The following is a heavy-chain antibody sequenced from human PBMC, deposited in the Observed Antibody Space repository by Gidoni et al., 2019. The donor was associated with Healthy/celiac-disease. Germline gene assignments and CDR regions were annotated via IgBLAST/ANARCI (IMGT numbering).Heavy chain of an antibody. Sequence: QVQLVESGGGVVQPGRSLRLSCAASGFTFSSYAMHWVRQAPGKGLEWVAVISYDGSNKYYADSVKGRFTISRDNSKNTLYLQMNSLRAEDTAVYYCARVSMEPPGIDYWGQGTLVTVSS. V-gene: IGHV3-30*01. CDR1: GFTFSSYA. CDR3: ARVSMEPPGIDY. J-gene: IGHJ4*02. D-gene: IGHD1-1*01. CDR2: ISYDGSNK.